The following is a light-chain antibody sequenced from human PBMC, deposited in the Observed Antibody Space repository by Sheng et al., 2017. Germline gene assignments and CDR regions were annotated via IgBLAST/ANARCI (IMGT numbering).Light chain of an antibody. Sequence: DIQMTQSPSSLSASVGDRVTITCRASQSINSDLNWYQQKSGKAPKILIYGASSLQSGVPSRFSGSGSGTDFTLTINSLQPEDFATYYCQQSYNSPRTFGQGTKVGNQT. J-gene: IGKJ1*01. V-gene: IGKV1-39*01. CDR1: QSINSD. CDR3: QQSYNSPRT. CDR2: GAS.